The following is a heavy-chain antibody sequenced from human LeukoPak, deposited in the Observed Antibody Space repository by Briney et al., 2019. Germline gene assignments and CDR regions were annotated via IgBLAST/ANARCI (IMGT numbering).Heavy chain of an antibody. Sequence: PGGSLRLSCAASGFTVSSYAMSWVRQAPGKGLEWVSAISGSGGSTYYADSVKGRFTISRDNSKNTLYLQMNSLRAEDTAVYYCARRAGAYSHPYDYWGQGTLVTVSS. V-gene: IGHV3-23*01. CDR3: ARRAGAYSHPYDY. D-gene: IGHD4/OR15-4a*01. CDR1: GFTVSSYA. J-gene: IGHJ4*02. CDR2: ISGSGGST.